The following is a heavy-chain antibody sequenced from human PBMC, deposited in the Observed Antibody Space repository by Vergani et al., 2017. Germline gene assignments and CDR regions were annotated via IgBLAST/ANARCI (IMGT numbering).Heavy chain of an antibody. CDR3: ARDWGSSGRSEGDY. Sequence: EVQLVESGGGLVQPGRSLRLSCAASGFTFDDYAMHWVRQAPGKGLEWVSGISWNSGSIGYADSVKGRFTISRDNAKNSLYLQMNSLRSEDTAVYYCARDWGSSGRSEGDYWGQGTLVTVSS. J-gene: IGHJ4*02. V-gene: IGHV3-9*01. CDR1: GFTFDDYA. CDR2: ISWNSGSI. D-gene: IGHD6-19*01.